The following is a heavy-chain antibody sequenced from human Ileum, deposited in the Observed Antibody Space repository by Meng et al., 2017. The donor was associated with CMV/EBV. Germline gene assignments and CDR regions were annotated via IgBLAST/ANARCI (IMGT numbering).Heavy chain of an antibody. Sequence: GESLKISCAASGFTFSSYAMSWVRQAPGKGLEWVSAISGSGGSTYYADSVKGRFTISRDNSKNTLYLQMNSLRAEDTAVYYCAKDFRGITIFLPIETYGGNSGAFDIWGQGTMVTVSS. J-gene: IGHJ3*02. CDR3: AKDFRGITIFLPIETYGGNSGAFDI. V-gene: IGHV3-23*01. CDR1: GFTFSSYA. CDR2: ISGSGGST. D-gene: IGHD4-23*01.